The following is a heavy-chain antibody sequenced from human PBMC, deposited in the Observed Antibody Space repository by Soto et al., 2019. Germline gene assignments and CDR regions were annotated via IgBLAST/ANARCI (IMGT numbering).Heavy chain of an antibody. CDR3: VRGTCFRGACYSRY. J-gene: IGHJ4*02. CDR1: GFTFSENN. V-gene: IGHV3-72*01. CDR2: SRSKTNTDTT. Sequence: EVELVESGGGLVQPGGSLRLSCTASGFTFSENNMDWVRQAPGRGLEWVGRSRSKTNTDTTEYAASVKGRFIISRDDSQNSLDLQMNSLQPEDTAVYYCVRGTCFRGACYSRYWGQGTLVTVSS. D-gene: IGHD2-21*01.